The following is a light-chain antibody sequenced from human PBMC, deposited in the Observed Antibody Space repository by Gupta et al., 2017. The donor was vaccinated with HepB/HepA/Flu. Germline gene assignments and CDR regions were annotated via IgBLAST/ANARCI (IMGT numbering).Light chain of an antibody. J-gene: IGLJ2*01. CDR1: SPNIGAGYD. V-gene: IGLV1-40*01. CDR2: GNS. Sequence: QSVLTQPPSVSGAPGQSVTISCTGSSPNIGAGYDVHWYQQLPGTAPKLLIYGNSNRPSGVPDRFSGSKSGTSASLAITGLQAEDEADYYCQSYDSSLSGVVFGGGTKLTVL. CDR3: QSYDSSLSGVV.